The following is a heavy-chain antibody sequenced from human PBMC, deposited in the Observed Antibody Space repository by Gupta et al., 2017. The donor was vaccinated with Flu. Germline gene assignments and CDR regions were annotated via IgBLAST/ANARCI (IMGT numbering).Heavy chain of an antibody. D-gene: IGHD1-7*01. Sequence: VRKAPGQGLEWMGRFNPRDGNFNYAQKFQGRVTMTRDTSTTTAYMELRNLRSDDTALYYCATNNWNYGGVFDFWGQGTLVTVSS. CDR3: ATNNWNYGGVFDF. CDR2: FNPRDGNF. J-gene: IGHJ4*02. V-gene: IGHV1-2*06.